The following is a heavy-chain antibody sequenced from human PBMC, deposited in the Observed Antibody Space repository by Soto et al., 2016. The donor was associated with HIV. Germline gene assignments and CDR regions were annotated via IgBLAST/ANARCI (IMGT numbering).Heavy chain of an antibody. J-gene: IGHJ4*02. Sequence: VQLVESGGRVVQPGRSLRLSCAASGFTFSSYAMNWVRQTPGKGLEWVAVTSFDGSSKDYADSVKGRFTISRDNSKNTLYLQMNSLRSEDTAVYYCARGDVSDYVPTPFDSWGQGTLVTVSS. V-gene: IGHV3-30*04. CDR3: ARGDVSDYVPTPFDS. D-gene: IGHD4-17*01. CDR1: GFTFSSYA. CDR2: TSFDGSSK.